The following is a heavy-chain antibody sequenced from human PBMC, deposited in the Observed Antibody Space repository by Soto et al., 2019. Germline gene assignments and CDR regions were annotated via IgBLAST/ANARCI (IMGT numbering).Heavy chain of an antibody. V-gene: IGHV3-9*01. CDR1: GFTFSSYA. J-gene: IGHJ4*02. Sequence: PGGSLRLSCAASGFTFSSYAMHWVRQAPGKGLEWVSGISWNSGSIGYADSVKGRFTISRDNAKNSLYLQMNSLRAEDTALYYCAKDSAPRIAAAGGVDYWGQGTLVTVSS. CDR2: ISWNSGSI. D-gene: IGHD6-13*01. CDR3: AKDSAPRIAAAGGVDY.